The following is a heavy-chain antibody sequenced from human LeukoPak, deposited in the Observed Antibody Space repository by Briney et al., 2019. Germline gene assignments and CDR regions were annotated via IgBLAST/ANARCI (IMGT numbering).Heavy chain of an antibody. D-gene: IGHD5-12*01. J-gene: IGHJ4*02. CDR2: IYPGDSDT. CDR3: ARLWVATLDS. V-gene: IGHV5-51*01. Sequence: GESLKISCRGSGYSFSSYWIVWVRQMPGKGLEWMGIIYPGDSDTRYSPSFQGQVTISADKSISTAYLQWSSLKASDTAMYYCARLWVATLDSWGQGTLVTVSS. CDR1: GYSFSSYW.